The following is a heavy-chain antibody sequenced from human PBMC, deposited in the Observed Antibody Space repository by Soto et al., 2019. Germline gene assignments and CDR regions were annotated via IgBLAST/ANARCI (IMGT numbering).Heavy chain of an antibody. V-gene: IGHV3-23*01. CDR3: AKGSRIVVVAGNWFDP. CDR2: ISGSGGST. CDR1: GFTFSSYA. D-gene: IGHD2-15*01. J-gene: IGHJ5*02. Sequence: GGSLRLSCAASGFTFSSYAMSWVRQAPGKGLEWVSAISGSGGSTYYADSVKGRFTISRDNSKNTLYLQMNSLRAEDTAVYYCAKGSRIVVVAGNWFDPWGQGTLVTVSS.